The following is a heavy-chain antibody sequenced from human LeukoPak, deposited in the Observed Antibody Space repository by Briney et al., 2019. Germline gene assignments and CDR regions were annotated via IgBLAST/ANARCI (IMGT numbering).Heavy chain of an antibody. Sequence: ASVKVSCKASGYTFTSYYMHWVRQAPGQGLEWMGIINPSGGSTSYAQKFQGRVTMTRDTSTSTAYMELRSLRSDDTAVYYCARDVAVSYYYDSSGYFFDYWGQGTLVTVSS. V-gene: IGHV1-46*01. CDR1: GYTFTSYY. CDR3: ARDVAVSYYYDSSGYFFDY. D-gene: IGHD3-22*01. CDR2: INPSGGST. J-gene: IGHJ4*02.